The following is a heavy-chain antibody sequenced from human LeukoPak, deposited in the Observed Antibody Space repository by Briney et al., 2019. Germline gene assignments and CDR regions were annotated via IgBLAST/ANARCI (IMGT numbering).Heavy chain of an antibody. CDR1: GFTFSNHW. J-gene: IGHJ6*03. CDR2: MNQKGSEK. Sequence: GGSLRLSCAASGFTFSNHWMTWVRQAPGKGLEWVANMNQKGSEKYYVDSVKGRFTISRDNAKNSLYLQMNSLRAEDTAVYYCAREAPGLIDYYYYMDVWGKGTTVTISS. CDR3: AREAPGLIDYYYYMDV. V-gene: IGHV3-7*01. D-gene: IGHD6-13*01.